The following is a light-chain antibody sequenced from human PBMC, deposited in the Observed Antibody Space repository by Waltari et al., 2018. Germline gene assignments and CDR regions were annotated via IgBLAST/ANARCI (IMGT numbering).Light chain of an antibody. V-gene: IGLV2-8*01. J-gene: IGLJ1*01. Sequence: QSALTQPPSASGSPGQSVTISCPGTSSDVGYYNFVSWYQQHPGKAPKLMIFEVSKRFSGVPDRFSGSKSANTASLTVSGLQAEDEADYYCSSYAGNNFYVFGTGTTVTVL. CDR2: EVS. CDR3: SSYAGNNFYV. CDR1: SSDVGYYNF.